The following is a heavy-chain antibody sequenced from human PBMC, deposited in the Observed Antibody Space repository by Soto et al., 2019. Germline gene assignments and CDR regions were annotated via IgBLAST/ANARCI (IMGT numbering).Heavy chain of an antibody. CDR1: GFTFSTYE. CDR3: AKDRGTFGVVITPFDY. D-gene: IGHD3-3*01. V-gene: IGHV3-23*01. Sequence: GGSLRLSCAASGFTFSTYEMNWVRQAPGKGLEWVSYISGSGGSTYYADSVKGRFTISRDNSKNTLYLQMNSLRAEDTAVYYCAKDRGTFGVVITPFDYWGQGTLVTVSS. J-gene: IGHJ4*02. CDR2: ISGSGGST.